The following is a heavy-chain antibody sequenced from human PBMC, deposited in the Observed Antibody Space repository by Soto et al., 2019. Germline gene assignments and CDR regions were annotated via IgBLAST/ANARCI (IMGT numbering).Heavy chain of an antibody. D-gene: IGHD3-9*01. CDR1: VGSVSSGNFY. CDR2: IYYSGST. CDR3: ARGRNGLVLY. V-gene: IGHV4-61*01. J-gene: IGHJ4*02. Sequence: QVQLQESGPGLVKPSETLSLTCTVSVGSVSSGNFYWSWIRQPPGKGLEWMGFIYYSGSTNYNPSLKSRVTISVDTSKNQFSLQLSSVTAADTAVYYCARGRNGLVLYWGQGTLVTVSS.